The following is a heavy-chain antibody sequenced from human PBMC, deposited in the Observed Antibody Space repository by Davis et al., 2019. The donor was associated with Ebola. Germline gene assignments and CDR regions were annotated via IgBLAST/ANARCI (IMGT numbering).Heavy chain of an antibody. V-gene: IGHV1-8*01. CDR2: MNPNSGNT. CDR1: GYTFTSYD. Sequence: ASVKVSCKASGYTFTSYDINWVRQATGQGLERMGWMNPNSGNTGYAQKLQGRVTMTTDTSTSTAYMELRSLRSDDTAVYYCATCTGHYYYYGMDVWGQGTTVTVSS. CDR3: ATCTGHYYYYGMDV. J-gene: IGHJ6*02. D-gene: IGHD2-8*01.